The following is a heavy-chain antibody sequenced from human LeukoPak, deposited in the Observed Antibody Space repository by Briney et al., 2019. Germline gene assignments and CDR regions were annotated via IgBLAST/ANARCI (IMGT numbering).Heavy chain of an antibody. Sequence: GGSLRLSCAASEFTFGDFHMSWIRQAPGKGLEWVSYISSSGGSIYYADSVKGRFTISRDNAKNSLYLQMNSLRAEDTAVYYCARCGREDIIPYSYGMDVWGQGTTVTVSS. V-gene: IGHV3-11*01. CDR3: ARCGREDIIPYSYGMDV. CDR1: EFTFGDFH. J-gene: IGHJ6*02. D-gene: IGHD2-21*01. CDR2: ISSSGGSI.